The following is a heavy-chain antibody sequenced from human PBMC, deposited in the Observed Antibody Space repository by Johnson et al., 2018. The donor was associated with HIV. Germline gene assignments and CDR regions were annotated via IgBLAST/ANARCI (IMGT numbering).Heavy chain of an antibody. D-gene: IGHD1-26*01. V-gene: IGHV3-30*04. CDR1: GFTFSSYA. Sequence: QMQLVESGGGVVQPGRSLRLSCAASGFTFSSYAMHWVRQAPGKGLEWVAVISYDGSEKYYVDSVKGRFTISRDNAKNSLYLQMNSLRAEDMALYYCARGAQWELLIDAFDIWGQGTMVTVSS. CDR3: ARGAQWELLIDAFDI. J-gene: IGHJ3*02. CDR2: ISYDGSEK.